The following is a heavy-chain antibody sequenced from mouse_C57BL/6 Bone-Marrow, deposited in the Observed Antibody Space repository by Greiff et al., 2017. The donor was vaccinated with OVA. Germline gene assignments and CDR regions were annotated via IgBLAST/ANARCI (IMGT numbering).Heavy chain of an antibody. V-gene: IGHV5-6*02. CDR1: GFTFSSYG. CDR2: ISSGGSYT. J-gene: IGHJ4*01. Sequence: DVKLQESGGDLVKPGGSLKLSCAASGFTFSSYGLSWVRQTPDKRLVWVATISSGGSYTYYPDSVKGRFPISRDTAKNTLYLQMSSLKSEDTARYYCARHERALHFLSMDYWGQGTSVTVSS. D-gene: IGHD3-3*01. CDR3: ARHERALHFLSMDY.